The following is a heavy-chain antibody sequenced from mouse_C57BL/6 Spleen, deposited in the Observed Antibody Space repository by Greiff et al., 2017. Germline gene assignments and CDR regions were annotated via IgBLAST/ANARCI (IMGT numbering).Heavy chain of an antibody. CDR1: GYTFTSYW. Sequence: VQLQQPGAELVKPGASVKLSCKASGYTFTSYWMHWVKQRPGQGLEWIGMIHPNSGSTNYNEKFKSKATLTVDKSSSTDYMQLSSLTSEDSAVYYCARDKWEGFYFDYWGQGTTLTVSS. CDR2: IHPNSGST. V-gene: IGHV1-64*01. J-gene: IGHJ2*01. CDR3: ARDKWEGFYFDY. D-gene: IGHD4-1*01.